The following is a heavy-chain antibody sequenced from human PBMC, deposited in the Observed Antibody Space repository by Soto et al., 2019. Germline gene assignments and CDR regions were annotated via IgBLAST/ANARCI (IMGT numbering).Heavy chain of an antibody. D-gene: IGHD3-16*01. V-gene: IGHV2-5*02. CDR3: AHIAYAWVLGGFDY. CDR2: IYWDDDK. CDR1: GFSLSTTAVG. Sequence: QVTLKESGPTLVKPTQTLTLTCTFSGFSLSTTAVGVGWIRQPPGRALEWLADIYWDDDKRYSPSLKSRLTITKDTSKNHVVLTMTNMDPVDTGTYYCAHIAYAWVLGGFDYWGQGTLVTVSS. J-gene: IGHJ4*02.